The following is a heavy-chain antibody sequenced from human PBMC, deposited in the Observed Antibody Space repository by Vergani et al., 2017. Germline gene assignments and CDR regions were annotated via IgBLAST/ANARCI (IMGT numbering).Heavy chain of an antibody. V-gene: IGHV3-21*02. J-gene: IGHJ5*02. CDR3: VRGGRGDHGDFWSRLGP. CDR2: ISSSSSYI. D-gene: IGHD3-3*01. Sequence: QLVESGGGWVQPGGSLRLSCVVSGFDFSSYIMNWVRQAPGKGLEWVSSISSSSSYIYYADSVKGRFTIYKDNTVDMLSLQMNSLRPDDTAVYYCVRGGRGDHGDFWSRLGPWGQGTRVIVSS. CDR1: GFDFSSYI.